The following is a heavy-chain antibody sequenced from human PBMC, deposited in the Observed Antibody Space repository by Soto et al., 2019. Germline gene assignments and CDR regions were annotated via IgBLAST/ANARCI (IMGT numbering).Heavy chain of an antibody. Sequence: ASVKVSCKASGGTFSSYAISWVRQAPGQGLEWMGGIIPIFGTANYAQKFQGRVTITADESTSTAYMELSSLRSEDTAVYYCARVYLYPIQLWLRDYYYYYGTDVWGQGTTVTVSS. J-gene: IGHJ6*02. CDR3: ARVYLYPIQLWLRDYYYYYGTDV. CDR2: IIPIFGTA. V-gene: IGHV1-69*13. CDR1: GGTFSSYA. D-gene: IGHD5-18*01.